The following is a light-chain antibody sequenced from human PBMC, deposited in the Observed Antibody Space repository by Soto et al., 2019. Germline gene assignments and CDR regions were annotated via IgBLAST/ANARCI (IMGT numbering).Light chain of an antibody. Sequence: EIVLTQSPGTLSLSPGERATLPCRASQSVTSNYLAWHQQKPGQAPRLLIYDASTRATGIPDRFSGSGSGTEFTLTISRLEPEDFAVYYCQQYGSSPFTFGPGTKVDIK. CDR2: DAS. J-gene: IGKJ3*01. CDR3: QQYGSSPFT. V-gene: IGKV3-20*01. CDR1: QSVTSNY.